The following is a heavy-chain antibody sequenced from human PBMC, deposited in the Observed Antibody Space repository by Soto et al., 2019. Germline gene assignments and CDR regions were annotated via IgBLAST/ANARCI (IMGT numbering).Heavy chain of an antibody. CDR2: IIPMYGTV. CDR1: GGTFSSYV. D-gene: IGHD2-15*01. CDR3: ARDLGGCSGGSCRYNWFDP. V-gene: IGHV1-69*06. Sequence: QVQLVQSGAEVKKPGSSVKVSCKASGGTFSSYVISWVRQAPGQGLEWMGGIIPMYGTVNYAHRFQDRVTITADTFASPAYMELSSLRSDDTAVYYCARDLGGCSGGSCRYNWFDPWGQGTLVTVSS. J-gene: IGHJ5*02.